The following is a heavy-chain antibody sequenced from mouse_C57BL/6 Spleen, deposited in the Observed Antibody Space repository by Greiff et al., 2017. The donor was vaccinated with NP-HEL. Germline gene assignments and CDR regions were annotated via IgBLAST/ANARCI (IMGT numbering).Heavy chain of an antibody. Sequence: VQLQQSGAELVRPGASVTLSCKASGYTFTDYEMHWVKQTPVHGLEWIGAIDPETGGTASNQKFKGKAILTADKASSTAYMELRSLTSEDSAVYYCTSPFYGSSYGDYWGQGTSVTVSS. V-gene: IGHV1-15*01. CDR1: GYTFTDYE. D-gene: IGHD1-1*01. J-gene: IGHJ4*01. CDR2: IDPETGGT. CDR3: TSPFYGSSYGDY.